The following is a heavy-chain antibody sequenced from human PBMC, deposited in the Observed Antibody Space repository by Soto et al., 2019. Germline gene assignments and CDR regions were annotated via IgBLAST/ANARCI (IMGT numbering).Heavy chain of an antibody. D-gene: IGHD3-10*01. CDR3: ARALVPITVLRGVANYYHYYAMDV. Sequence: QVQLVQSGAEVEKPGASVKVSCKASGYPFTNYYIHWVRQAPGHGPEWMGMIDPSGGNTKYTQRFEGRVTMTMDTSTSTVYMALSSLRSDDTAIYSCARALVPITVLRGVANYYHYYAMDVGGQGTTVSVSS. J-gene: IGHJ6*02. V-gene: IGHV1-46*01. CDR2: IDPSGGNT. CDR1: GYPFTNYY.